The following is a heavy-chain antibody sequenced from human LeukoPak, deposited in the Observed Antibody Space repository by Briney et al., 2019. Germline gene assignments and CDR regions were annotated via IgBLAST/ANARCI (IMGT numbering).Heavy chain of an antibody. CDR3: TRVRELLYYYYGMDV. D-gene: IGHD1-26*01. CDR1: GFPFCDYA. V-gene: IGHV3-49*04. Sequence: GRSLRLPCTASGFPFCDYAMSWVRQAPGKGLEWVGFIRSKAYGGTTEYAASVKGRFTISRDDSKSIAYLQMNSLKTEDTAVYYCTRVRELLYYYYGMDVWGQGTTVTVSS. J-gene: IGHJ6*02. CDR2: IRSKAYGGTT.